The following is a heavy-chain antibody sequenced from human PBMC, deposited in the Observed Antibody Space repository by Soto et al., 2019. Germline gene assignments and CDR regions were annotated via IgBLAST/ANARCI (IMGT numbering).Heavy chain of an antibody. J-gene: IGHJ3*02. CDR3: ARAYPDAFDI. CDR2: ISSSGSGI. D-gene: IGHD2-2*01. Sequence: QVQLVESGGGLVKPGGSLRLSCAASGFTFSDYYMIWIRQAPGKGLEWVSYISSSGSGIYYEDSVKGRFTISRDNAKKSLDRQMNSLRAEYTAVYYCARAYPDAFDIWGQGTMVTVSS. V-gene: IGHV3-11*01. CDR1: GFTFSDYY.